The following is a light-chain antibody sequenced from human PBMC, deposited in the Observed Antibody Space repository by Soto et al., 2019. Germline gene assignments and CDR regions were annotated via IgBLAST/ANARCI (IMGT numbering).Light chain of an antibody. V-gene: IGLV1-40*01. Sequence: QSVLTQPPSVSGAPGQRVTISCTGSSSNIGAGYDVHWYQQLPGTAPKLLIYGISNRPSGVPDRFSGSKSGTSASLAITGLQAEDEADYYCQSYDSSLRGVFGGGTKLTVL. J-gene: IGLJ3*02. CDR2: GIS. CDR1: SSNIGAGYD. CDR3: QSYDSSLRGV.